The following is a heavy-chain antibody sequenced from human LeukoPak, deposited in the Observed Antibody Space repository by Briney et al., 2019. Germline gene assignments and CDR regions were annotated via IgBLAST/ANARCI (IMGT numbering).Heavy chain of an antibody. Sequence: SETLSLTCAVYGGSFSGYYWSWIRQPPGKGLEWIGEINHSGSTNYNPSLKSRVTISVDTSKNQFSLKLSSVTAADTAVYYCARGLYYYGSGSTDIDCWGQGTLVTVSS. V-gene: IGHV4-34*01. J-gene: IGHJ4*02. D-gene: IGHD3-10*01. CDR1: GGSFSGYY. CDR2: INHSGST. CDR3: ARGLYYYGSGSTDIDC.